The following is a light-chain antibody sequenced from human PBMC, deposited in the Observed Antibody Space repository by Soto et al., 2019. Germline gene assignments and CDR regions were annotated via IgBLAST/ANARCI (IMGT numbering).Light chain of an antibody. J-gene: IGKJ3*01. CDR3: QQYNNWPFT. Sequence: EIVMTQSPATLSVSPGERATLSCRASQSVSSNLAWYQQKPGQAPRLLIYCASTRATGIPARFSGSGSGTEFTLTISSLQSGDFAVSYCQQYNNWPFTFGPGTKVDIK. CDR1: QSVSSN. V-gene: IGKV3-15*01. CDR2: CAS.